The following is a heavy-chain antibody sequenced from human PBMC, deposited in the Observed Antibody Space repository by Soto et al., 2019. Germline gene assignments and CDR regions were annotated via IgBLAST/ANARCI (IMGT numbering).Heavy chain of an antibody. CDR2: INPSGGST. J-gene: IGHJ4*02. CDR1: GYTFTSYY. Sequence: GSSVKVSCKASGYTFTSYYMHWVRQAPGQGLEWMGIINPSGGSTSYAQKFQGRVTMTRDTSTSTVYMELSSLRSEDTAVYYCARDLIKSIAARPRYSSSWVFDYWGQGTLVTVSS. D-gene: IGHD6-13*01. V-gene: IGHV1-46*01. CDR3: ARDLIKSIAARPRYSSSWVFDY.